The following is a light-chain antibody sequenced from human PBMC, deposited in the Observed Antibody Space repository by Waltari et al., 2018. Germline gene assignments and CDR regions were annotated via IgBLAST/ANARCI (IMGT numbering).Light chain of an antibody. J-gene: IGLJ2*01. Sequence: QAVLTQPSSLSASPGASASLTCTLRSGVNVANHSIYWYQQKPGSPPQYLLRYKSDSDKQQGSGVPSRFSGSKDASANAGILLISGLQSEDEADYYCMIWRSGASEFGGGTKLTVL. CDR3: MIWRSGASE. CDR1: SGVNVANHS. V-gene: IGLV5-45*03. CDR2: YKSDSDK.